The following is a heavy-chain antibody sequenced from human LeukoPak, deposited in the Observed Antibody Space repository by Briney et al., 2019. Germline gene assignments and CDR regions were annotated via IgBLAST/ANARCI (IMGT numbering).Heavy chain of an antibody. CDR3: ARNYYIT. J-gene: IGHJ5*02. D-gene: IGHD3-22*01. Sequence: TGGSLRLSCAASGFTFSSYAMHWVRQAPGKGLEWVAVISYDGSNKYYADSVKGRFTISRDNAKNSLYLQMNSLRAEDTAVYYCARNYYITWGQGTLVTVSS. V-gene: IGHV3-30*04. CDR1: GFTFSSYA. CDR2: ISYDGSNK.